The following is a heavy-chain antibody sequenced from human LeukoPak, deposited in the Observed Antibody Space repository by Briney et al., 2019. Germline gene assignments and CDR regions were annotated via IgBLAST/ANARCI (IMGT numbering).Heavy chain of an antibody. D-gene: IGHD2-8*01. Sequence: GGSLRLSCAASGFTFSSYWMSWVRQAPGKGLEWVANIKQDGSEKYYVDSVKGRFTISRDNAKNSLYLQMNSLRAEDTAVYYCARVGKYCTNGVCYTGGVYYFDYWGQGTLVTVSS. CDR3: ARVGKYCTNGVCYTGGVYYFDY. CDR1: GFTFSSYW. J-gene: IGHJ4*02. CDR2: IKQDGSEK. V-gene: IGHV3-7*01.